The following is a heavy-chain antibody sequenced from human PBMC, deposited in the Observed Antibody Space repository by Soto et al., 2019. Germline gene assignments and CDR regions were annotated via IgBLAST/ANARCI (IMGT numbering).Heavy chain of an antibody. CDR3: ARERTTMSSGSHYFDY. J-gene: IGHJ4*02. Sequence: PSETLSLTCTVSGGSISSGGYYWSWIRQHPGKGQEWIGYIYYSGSTYYNPSLKSRVTISVDTSKNQFSLKLSSVTAADTAVYYCARERTTMSSGSHYFDYWGQGTLVTVSS. V-gene: IGHV4-31*03. D-gene: IGHD3-3*01. CDR2: IYYSGST. CDR1: GGSISSGGYY.